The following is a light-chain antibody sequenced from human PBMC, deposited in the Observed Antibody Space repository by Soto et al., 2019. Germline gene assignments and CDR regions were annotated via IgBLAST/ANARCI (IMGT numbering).Light chain of an antibody. CDR1: QSINNY. CDR2: AAS. CDR3: QQSYSTPPIT. V-gene: IGKV1-39*01. J-gene: IGKJ5*01. Sequence: DIQVTQSPSSLSASVGDRVTITCRASQSINNYLNWYQQKPGKAPKLLIYAASSLQSGVPSRFSGSGSGTAFTLTITSLQPEDFATYYCQQSYSTPPITFGQGTRLEIK.